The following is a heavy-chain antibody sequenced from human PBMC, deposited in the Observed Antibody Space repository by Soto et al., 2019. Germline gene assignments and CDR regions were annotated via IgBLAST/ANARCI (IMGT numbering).Heavy chain of an antibody. CDR2: ISSGGTTM. D-gene: IGHD3-10*01. V-gene: IGHV3-11*01. CDR3: AGDPYYYGSAF. Sequence: QVQLMESGGGLVEPGGSLRLSCAASGFRFSDHYMTWIRQAPGKGLEWVSKISSGGTTMYYADSVKGRFTVSRDNAQNSLYLQMNGLRAEDTAVYYCAGDPYYYGSAFWGQGTLVTVSS. CDR1: GFRFSDHY. J-gene: IGHJ4*02.